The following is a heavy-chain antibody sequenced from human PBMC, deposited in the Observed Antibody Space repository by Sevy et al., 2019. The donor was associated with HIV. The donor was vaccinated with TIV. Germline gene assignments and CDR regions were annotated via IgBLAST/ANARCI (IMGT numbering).Heavy chain of an antibody. CDR2: ISYDGRNTK. J-gene: IGHJ4*02. D-gene: IGHD3-16*01. Sequence: GGSLRLSCVGSGSSFSDHRMHWVRQAPGKGLEWMAVISYDGRNTKYKADSVKGRFTISRDNSKNTLYLQMNSLRAEDTAIYYCARDRGEILSSAFDYWGQGTLVTVSS. V-gene: IGHV3-30*03. CDR3: ARDRGEILSSAFDY. CDR1: GSSFSDHR.